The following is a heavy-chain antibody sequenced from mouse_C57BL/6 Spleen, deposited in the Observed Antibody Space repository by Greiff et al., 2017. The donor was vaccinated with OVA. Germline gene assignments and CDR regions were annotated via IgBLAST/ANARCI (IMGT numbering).Heavy chain of an antibody. D-gene: IGHD2-1*01. V-gene: IGHV10-3*01. J-gene: IGHJ4*01. CDR1: GFTFNTYA. Sequence: EVQLVESGGGLVQPKGSLKLSCAASGFTFNTYAMHWVRQAPGKGLEWVARISSKSSNYATYYADSVKDRFTISRDDSQSMLYLQMNNLKTEDTAMYYCVRGGNYVGGAMDYWGQGTSVTVSS. CDR2: ISSKSSNYAT. CDR3: VRGGNYVGGAMDY.